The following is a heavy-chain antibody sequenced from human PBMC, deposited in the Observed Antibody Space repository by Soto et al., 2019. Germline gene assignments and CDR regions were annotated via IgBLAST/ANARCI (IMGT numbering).Heavy chain of an antibody. CDR2: ISGSGGST. J-gene: IGHJ4*02. CDR3: AKGGAPNYYDSSGYLPFDY. D-gene: IGHD3-22*01. V-gene: IGHV3-23*01. Sequence: GGSLRLSCAASGFTFGSYAMSWVRQAPGKGLEWVSAISGSGGSTYYADSVKGRFTISRDNSKNTLYLQMNSLRAEDTAVYYCAKGGAPNYYDSSGYLPFDYWGRGTLVTVSS. CDR1: GFTFGSYA.